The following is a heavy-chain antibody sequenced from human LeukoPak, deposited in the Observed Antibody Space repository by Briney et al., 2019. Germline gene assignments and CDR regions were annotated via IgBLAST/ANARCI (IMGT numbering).Heavy chain of an antibody. CDR1: GYTFTSYD. V-gene: IGHV1-2*02. D-gene: IGHD7-27*01. CDR2: IKPNSGGT. CDR3: ARGKVSGDDFDY. J-gene: IGHJ4*02. Sequence: GASVKVSCKASGYTFTSYDINWVRQAPGQGLEWMGWIKPNSGGTNYAQKFQGRVTMTRDTSINTAYMELSRLRSDDTAVYYCARGKVSGDDFDYWGQGTLVTVSS.